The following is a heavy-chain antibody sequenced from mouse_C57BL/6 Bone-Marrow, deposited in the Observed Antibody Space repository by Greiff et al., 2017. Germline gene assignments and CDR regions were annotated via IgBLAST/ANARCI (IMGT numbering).Heavy chain of an antibody. CDR1: GFTFSSYG. D-gene: IGHD2-1*01. V-gene: IGHV5-6*02. CDR3: ARRSTMVRRAYYAMDY. CDR2: ISSGGSYT. J-gene: IGHJ4*01. Sequence: EVKLMESGGDLVKPGGSLKLSCAASGFTFSSYGMSWVRQTPDKRLEWVATISSGGSYTYYPDSGKGRFTISRDNAKNTLYLQRSSLKSEDTAMYYCARRSTMVRRAYYAMDYWGQGTSVTVSS.